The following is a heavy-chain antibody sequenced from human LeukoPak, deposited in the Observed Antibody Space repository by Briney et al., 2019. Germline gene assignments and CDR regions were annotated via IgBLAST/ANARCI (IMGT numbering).Heavy chain of an antibody. J-gene: IGHJ4*02. Sequence: GGSLRLSCAASGFTFSSYAMSWVRQAPGKGLEWVSAISGSGGSTYYADSVKGRFTISRDNSKNTLYLQMNSLRAEDTALYYCARDYSSSWYGGDYWGQGTLVTVSS. CDR2: ISGSGGST. D-gene: IGHD6-13*01. CDR3: ARDYSSSWYGGDY. V-gene: IGHV3-23*01. CDR1: GFTFSSYA.